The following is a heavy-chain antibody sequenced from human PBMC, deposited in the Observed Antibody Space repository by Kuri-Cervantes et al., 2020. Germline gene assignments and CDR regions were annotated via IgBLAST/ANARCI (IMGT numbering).Heavy chain of an antibody. J-gene: IGHJ6*02. CDR1: GFTVSSKY. CDR3: AKRMTKDIVVVPAAMPVVTYYGMDV. D-gene: IGHD2-2*01. V-gene: IGHV3-53*01. CDR2: IYNGGRT. Sequence: GESLKISCAASGFTVSSKYMSWVRQAPGQGLQWVSFIYNGGRTYFADSVKGRFTISRANSKNTLYLQMNSLRAEDTAVYYCAKRMTKDIVVVPAAMPVVTYYGMDVWGQGTTVTVSS.